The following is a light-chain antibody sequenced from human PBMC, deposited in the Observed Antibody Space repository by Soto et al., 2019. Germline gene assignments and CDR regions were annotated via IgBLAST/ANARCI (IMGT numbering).Light chain of an antibody. V-gene: IGKV3-20*01. CDR3: QQYDNWPLT. Sequence: EIVLTQSPGTLSLSPGERATLSCRASQSVSSSYLAWYQQKTGQAPRLLIYGESTRATGIPDRFSGSGSGTELTLTISRLQSEDFAVYYCQQYDNWPLTCGGGTKVDIK. CDR1: QSVSSSY. J-gene: IGKJ4*01. CDR2: GES.